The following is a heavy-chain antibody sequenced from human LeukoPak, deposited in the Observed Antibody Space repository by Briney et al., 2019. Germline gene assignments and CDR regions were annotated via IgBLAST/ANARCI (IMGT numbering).Heavy chain of an antibody. D-gene: IGHD3-10*01. J-gene: IGHJ5*02. Sequence: ASVKVSCKASGYTFTSYGISWVRQAPGRGLEWMGWISAYNGNTNYAQKLQGRVTMTTDTSTSTAYMELRSLRSDDTAVYYCARQVTMVRGVTGDWFDPWGQGTLVTVSS. CDR3: ARQVTMVRGVTGDWFDP. CDR1: GYTFTSYG. V-gene: IGHV1-18*01. CDR2: ISAYNGNT.